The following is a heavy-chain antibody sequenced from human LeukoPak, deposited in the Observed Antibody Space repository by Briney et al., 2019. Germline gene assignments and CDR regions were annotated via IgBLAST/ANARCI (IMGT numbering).Heavy chain of an antibody. CDR2: IIPIFGTA. Sequence: GASVKVSCKASGGTFSSYAISWVRQAPGQGLEWMGGIIPIFGTANYAQKLQGRVTMTTDTSTSTAYMELRSLRSDDTAVYYCARQIAVAGYNWFDPWGQGTLVTVSS. J-gene: IGHJ5*02. D-gene: IGHD6-19*01. V-gene: IGHV1-69*05. CDR3: ARQIAVAGYNWFDP. CDR1: GGTFSSYA.